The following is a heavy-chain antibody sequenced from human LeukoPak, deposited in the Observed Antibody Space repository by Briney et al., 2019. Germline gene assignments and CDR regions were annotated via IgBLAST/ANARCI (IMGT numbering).Heavy chain of an antibody. Sequence: PGGSLRLSCAASGFTFSDYYMSWIRQAPGKGLEWVSYISSSGSTICYADSVKGRFTISRDNAKNSLYLQMNSLRAEDTAVYYCARSSLIAARPSSYWGQGTLVTVSS. D-gene: IGHD6-6*01. CDR2: ISSSGSTI. V-gene: IGHV3-11*01. J-gene: IGHJ4*02. CDR1: GFTFSDYY. CDR3: ARSSLIAARPSSY.